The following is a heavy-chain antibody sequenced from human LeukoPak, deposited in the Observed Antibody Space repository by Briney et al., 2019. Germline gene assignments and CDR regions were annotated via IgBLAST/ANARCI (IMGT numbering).Heavy chain of an antibody. D-gene: IGHD3-3*01. CDR1: GFTFSSYG. Sequence: GGSLRLSCAASGFTFSSYGMHWVRQAPGKGLEWVAFIRYDGSNKYYADSVKGRFTISRDNSKNTLYLQMNSLRAEDTAVYYCAKDLYDFWSGNFDYWGQGTLVTVSS. J-gene: IGHJ4*02. CDR3: AKDLYDFWSGNFDY. CDR2: IRYDGSNK. V-gene: IGHV3-30*02.